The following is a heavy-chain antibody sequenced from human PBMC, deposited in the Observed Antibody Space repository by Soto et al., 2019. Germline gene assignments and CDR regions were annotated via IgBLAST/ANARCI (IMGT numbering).Heavy chain of an antibody. CDR1: GFTFSSYA. D-gene: IGHD3-10*01. J-gene: IGHJ4*02. Sequence: HPGGSLRLSCAASGFTFSSYAMSWVRQAPGKGLEWVSAISGSGGSTYYADSVKGRFTISRDNSKNTLYLQMNSLRAEDTAVYYCAKLGSGPWSYFDYWGQGTLVTVSS. CDR2: ISGSGGST. V-gene: IGHV3-23*01. CDR3: AKLGSGPWSYFDY.